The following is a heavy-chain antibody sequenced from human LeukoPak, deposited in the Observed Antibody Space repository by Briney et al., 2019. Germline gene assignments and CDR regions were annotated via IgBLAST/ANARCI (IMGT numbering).Heavy chain of an antibody. J-gene: IGHJ4*02. V-gene: IGHV4-38-2*02. CDR1: GYSISSGYY. Sequence: SETLSLTCTVSGYSISSGYYWGWIRPPPGKGLEWIGSIYHSGSTYYNPSLKSRVTISVDTSKNQFSLKLSSVTAADTAVYYCARVSRGYYFDYWGQGTLVTVSS. CDR3: ARVSRGYYFDY. CDR2: IYHSGST.